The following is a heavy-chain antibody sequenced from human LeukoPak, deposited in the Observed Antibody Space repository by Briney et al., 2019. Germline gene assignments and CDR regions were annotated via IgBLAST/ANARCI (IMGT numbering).Heavy chain of an antibody. Sequence: GGSLRLSXAASGFTFSSYAMSWVRQAPGKGLEWVSAISGSGGGTYYADSVKGRFTISRDDSKNTLYLQMNSLRAEDTAVYYCAKAEGITMIVVVITPFDYWGQGTLVTVSS. CDR3: AKAEGITMIVVVITPFDY. J-gene: IGHJ4*02. V-gene: IGHV3-23*01. CDR2: ISGSGGGT. D-gene: IGHD3-22*01. CDR1: GFTFSSYA.